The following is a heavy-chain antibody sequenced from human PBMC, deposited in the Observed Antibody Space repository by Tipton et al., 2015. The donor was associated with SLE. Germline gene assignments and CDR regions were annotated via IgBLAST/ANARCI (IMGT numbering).Heavy chain of an antibody. Sequence: TLSPTCSVSDGSISTTNYYWGWLRQPPGKGLEWIGSIFYTGSTYYNPSLNSRVSFSIDTSENHFSLRLNSVTAADTAVYYCARRQWGSGYDYFDYWGQGTLVTVSS. D-gene: IGHD5-12*01. CDR1: DGSISTTNYY. CDR3: ARRQWGSGYDYFDY. J-gene: IGHJ4*02. CDR2: IFYTGST. V-gene: IGHV4-39*07.